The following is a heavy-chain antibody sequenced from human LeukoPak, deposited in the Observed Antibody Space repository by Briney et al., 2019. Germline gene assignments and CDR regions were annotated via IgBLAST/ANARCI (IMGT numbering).Heavy chain of an antibody. D-gene: IGHD3-3*01. J-gene: IGHJ4*02. Sequence: SETLSLTCAVYGGSFSGYYWSWIRQPPGKGLEWIGEINHSGRKNYNPSLKRGVTVSVDTSKNKFSRKLRCVTAAERAVYYCARGCSDFWSRTKFDYWGQGTLVTVSS. CDR3: ARGCSDFWSRTKFDY. V-gene: IGHV4-34*01. CDR2: INHSGRK. CDR1: GGSFSGYY.